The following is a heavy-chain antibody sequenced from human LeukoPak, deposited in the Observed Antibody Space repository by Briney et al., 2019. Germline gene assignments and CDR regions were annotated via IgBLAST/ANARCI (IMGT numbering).Heavy chain of an antibody. V-gene: IGHV3-15*01. CDR1: EFTFSNYA. D-gene: IGHD2-21*01. CDR3: TTDEIGGTGYYFDY. CDR2: IKSKTDGGTT. Sequence: GGSLRLSCAASEFTFSNYAMSWVRQAPGKGLEWVGRIKSKTDGGTTDYAAPVKGRFTISRDDSKNTLYLQMNSLKTEDTAVYYCTTDEIGGTGYYFDYWGQGTLATVSS. J-gene: IGHJ4*02.